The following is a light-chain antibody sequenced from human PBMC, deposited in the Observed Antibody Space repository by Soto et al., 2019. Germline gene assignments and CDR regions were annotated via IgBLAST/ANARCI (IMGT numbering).Light chain of an antibody. CDR3: AAWDDSLSVGV. J-gene: IGLJ3*02. CDR2: RND. V-gene: IGLV1-47*01. CDR1: SSNIGNNY. Sequence: QSVLTQPPSASGTPGQSVSISCSGSSSNIGNNYVYWYKQFPGTAPKLLMFRNDERPSGVPDRFSGSKSGTSASLAINGLRSEDEADYYCAAWDDSLSVGVFGGGTKVTVL.